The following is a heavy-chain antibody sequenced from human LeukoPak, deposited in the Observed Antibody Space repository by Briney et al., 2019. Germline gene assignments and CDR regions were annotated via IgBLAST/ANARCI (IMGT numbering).Heavy chain of an antibody. Sequence: SETLSLTCNVSGGSISSYYWSWIRQPPGKGLEWIGYIYYSGNTNYNPSLKSRVTISADTSKNQFSLNLSSVTAADTAVYYCARHAPTGSSSAFDIWGQGTMSTVSS. CDR3: ARHAPTGSSSAFDI. CDR2: IYYSGNT. V-gene: IGHV4-59*08. D-gene: IGHD3-9*01. J-gene: IGHJ3*02. CDR1: GGSISSYY.